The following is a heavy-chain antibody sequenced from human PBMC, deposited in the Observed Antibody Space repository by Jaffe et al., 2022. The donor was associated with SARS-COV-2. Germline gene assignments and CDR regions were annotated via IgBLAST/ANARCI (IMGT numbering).Heavy chain of an antibody. J-gene: IGHJ6*02. D-gene: IGHD2-8*01. Sequence: QVQLQESGPGLVKPSQTLSLTCTVSGGSISSGGYYWSWIRQHPGKGLEWIGYIYYSGSTYYNPSLKSRVTISVDTSKNQFSLKLSSVTAADTAVYYCARIQLMVYAPYILEIVGMDVWGQGTTVTVSS. CDR3: ARIQLMVYAPYILEIVGMDV. V-gene: IGHV4-31*03. CDR1: GGSISSGGYY. CDR2: IYYSGST.